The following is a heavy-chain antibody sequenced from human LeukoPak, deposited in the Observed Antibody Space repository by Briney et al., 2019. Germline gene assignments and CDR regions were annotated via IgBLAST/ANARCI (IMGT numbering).Heavy chain of an antibody. J-gene: IGHJ4*02. CDR1: GGSFSGYY. Sequence: SETLSLTCAVYGGSFSGYYWSWIRQPPEKGLEWIGEINHSGSTNYNPSLKSRVTISVDTSKNQFSLKLSSMTAADTAVYYCARGAPHSSSWGFDYWGQGTLVTVSS. CDR3: ARGAPHSSSWGFDY. V-gene: IGHV4-34*01. D-gene: IGHD6-13*01. CDR2: INHSGST.